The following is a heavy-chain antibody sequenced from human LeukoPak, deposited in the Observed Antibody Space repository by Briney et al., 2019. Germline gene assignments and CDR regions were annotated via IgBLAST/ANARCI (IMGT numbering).Heavy chain of an antibody. CDR3: AKDNVAAAGRYFDY. J-gene: IGHJ4*02. Sequence: GGSLRLSCAASGFTFSSYGMHRVRQAPGKGLEWVALISYDGSNKYFADPVKGRFTISRDNSKNTLYLQMHSLRAEDTAVYYCAKDNVAAAGRYFDYWGQGTLVTVSS. V-gene: IGHV3-30*18. CDR2: ISYDGSNK. CDR1: GFTFSSYG. D-gene: IGHD6-13*01.